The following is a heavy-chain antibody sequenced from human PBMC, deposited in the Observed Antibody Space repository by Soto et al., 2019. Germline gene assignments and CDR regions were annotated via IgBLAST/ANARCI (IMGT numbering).Heavy chain of an antibody. CDR2: IYYSGST. D-gene: IGHD6-13*01. CDR1: GGSISSGDYY. V-gene: IGHV4-30-4*01. Sequence: SETLSLTCTVSGGSISSGDYYWSWIRQPPGKGLEWIGYIYYSGSTYYNPSLKSRVTISVDTSKNQFSLKLSSVTAADTAVYYCVTSSSWYRHFDYWGQGTQVTVSS. J-gene: IGHJ4*02. CDR3: VTSSSWYRHFDY.